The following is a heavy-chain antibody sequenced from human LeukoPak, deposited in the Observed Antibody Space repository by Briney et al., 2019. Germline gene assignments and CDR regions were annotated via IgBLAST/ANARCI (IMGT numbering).Heavy chain of an antibody. CDR3: ARLYYDSSGYYQICYFDY. CDR1: GGSLSSSSYY. V-gene: IGHV4-39*01. Sequence: PSETLSLTCTVSGGSLSSSSYYWGWIRQPPGKGLEWLGCIYYSGSTYYNPSLKSRVTISVDTSKNQFSLNLCFVTAADTAVYYCARLYYDSSGYYQICYFDYWGQGTLVTVSS. D-gene: IGHD3-22*01. J-gene: IGHJ4*02. CDR2: IYYSGST.